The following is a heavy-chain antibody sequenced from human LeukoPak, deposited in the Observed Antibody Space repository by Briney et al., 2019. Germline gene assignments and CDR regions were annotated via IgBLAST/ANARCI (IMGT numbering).Heavy chain of an antibody. V-gene: IGHV3-66*01. Sequence: GGSLRLSCAASGFTVSNSYMSWVRQAPGKGLEWVSVIYSGGSTYYADSVKGRFTISRDNSKNTLYLQMNSLRAEDTAVYYCARDGMGVLGAFDYWGQGTLVTVSS. CDR1: GFTVSNSY. CDR2: IYSGGST. D-gene: IGHD1-26*01. J-gene: IGHJ4*02. CDR3: ARDGMGVLGAFDY.